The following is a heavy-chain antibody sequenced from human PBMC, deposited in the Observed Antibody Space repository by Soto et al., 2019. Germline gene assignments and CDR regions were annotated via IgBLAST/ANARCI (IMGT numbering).Heavy chain of an antibody. D-gene: IGHD2-2*02. CDR2: INAGNGNT. CDR1: GYTFTSYA. J-gene: IGHJ5*02. V-gene: IGHV1-3*01. Sequence: ASVKVSCKASGYTFTSYAMHWLRQAPGQRLEWMGWINAGNGNTKYSQKFQGRVTITRDTSASTAYMELSSLRSEDTAVYYCARAVLVVPAAIPGDWFDPWGQGTLVTVSS. CDR3: ARAVLVVPAAIPGDWFDP.